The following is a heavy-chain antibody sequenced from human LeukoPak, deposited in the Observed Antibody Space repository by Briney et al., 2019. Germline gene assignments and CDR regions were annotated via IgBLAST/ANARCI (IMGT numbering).Heavy chain of an antibody. CDR1: GFTFRSYS. J-gene: IGHJ4*02. V-gene: IGHV3-21*01. CDR2: ISSSSSYI. D-gene: IGHD1-7*01. CDR3: ARGESNWNYKAPDY. Sequence: PGGSLRLSCAASGFTFRSYSMNWVRQAPGKGLEWVSSISSSSSYIYYADSVKGRFTISRDNAKNSPYLQINSQRAEDTAVYYCARGESNWNYKAPDYWGQGTLVTVSS.